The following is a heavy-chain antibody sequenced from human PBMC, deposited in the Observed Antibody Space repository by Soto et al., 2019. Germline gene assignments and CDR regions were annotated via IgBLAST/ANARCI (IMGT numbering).Heavy chain of an antibody. D-gene: IGHD2-2*01. CDR1: GGSMSSVGWS. CDR3: ARRMTGVARYYFDY. Sequence: LSLTYAGSGGSMSSVGWSWSFIRQTPGRGLEWIGCVYHSGSTYNNPSLKSRVFISVDTSKNQFSLKLTSVTAADTAVYYCARRMTGVARYYFDYWGQGTLVTVSS. CDR2: VYHSGST. V-gene: IGHV4-30-2*05. J-gene: IGHJ4*02.